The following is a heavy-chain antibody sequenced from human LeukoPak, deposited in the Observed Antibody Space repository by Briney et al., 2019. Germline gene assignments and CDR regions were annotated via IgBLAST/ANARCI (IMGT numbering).Heavy chain of an antibody. Sequence: GGSLRLSCAASGFTVRNNYMSWVRQAPGKGLEWVSLIYSSGSTYYADSVKGRFTISRDNSNNTVYLQMNSLRAEDTAVYYCARAPSNAHFDYWGQGTLVTVSS. CDR3: ARAPSNAHFDY. D-gene: IGHD3-3*02. CDR2: IYSSGST. CDR1: GFTVRNNY. V-gene: IGHV3-66*01. J-gene: IGHJ4*02.